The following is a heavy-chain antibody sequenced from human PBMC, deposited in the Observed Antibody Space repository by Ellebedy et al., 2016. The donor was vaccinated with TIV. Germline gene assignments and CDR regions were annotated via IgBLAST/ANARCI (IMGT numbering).Heavy chain of an antibody. J-gene: IGHJ4*02. D-gene: IGHD3-9*01. V-gene: IGHV3-23*01. CDR2: IGSRSEYK. Sequence: GESLKISCAASGFSFSTYAMAWVRQAPGKGLEWLSAIGSRSEYKFYTDSVKGRFTIASDNSKNTLWLQMYSLRDEDTAVYYCAKELVSRDSLSFDYWGLGTLVTVTS. CDR3: AKELVSRDSLSFDY. CDR1: GFSFSTYA.